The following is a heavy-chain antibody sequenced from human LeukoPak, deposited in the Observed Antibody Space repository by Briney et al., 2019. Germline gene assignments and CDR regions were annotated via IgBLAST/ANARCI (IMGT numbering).Heavy chain of an antibody. D-gene: IGHD1-7*01. CDR1: GYTFTGYY. V-gene: IGHV1-2*02. CDR3: ARGNWNYEGVLRPNAFDN. CDR2: INPNSGGT. J-gene: IGHJ3*02. Sequence: PGASVKVSCKASGYTFTGYYMHWVRQAPGQGLEWMGWINPNSGGTNYAQKFQGRVTMTRDTSISTAYMELSRLRSDDTAVYYCARGNWNYEGVLRPNAFDNWGQGTMVTVSS.